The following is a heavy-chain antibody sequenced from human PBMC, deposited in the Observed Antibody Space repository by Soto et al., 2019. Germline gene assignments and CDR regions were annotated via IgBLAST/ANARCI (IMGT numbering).Heavy chain of an antibody. CDR3: ARHHRGIRFLAWFYFDY. CDR1: GGSVSSGSYY. V-gene: IGHV4-61*01. Sequence: SETLSLTCTVSGGSVSSGSYYWSWIRQPPGKGLEWIGEINHSGSTNYNPSLKSRVTISVDTSKSQFSLKLSSVTAADTAVYYCARHHRGIRFLAWFYFDYWGQGTLVTVAS. D-gene: IGHD3-3*01. J-gene: IGHJ4*02. CDR2: INHSGST.